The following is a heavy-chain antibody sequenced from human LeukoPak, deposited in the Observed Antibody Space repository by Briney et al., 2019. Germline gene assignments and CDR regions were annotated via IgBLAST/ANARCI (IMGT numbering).Heavy chain of an antibody. Sequence: GSSVRLSCKAFGGSFSSEAISWVRQAPGKGLEWMGGIIPIFGTANYAQKFQGRVTITADKSTSTAYMELSSLRSEDTAVYYCGRDPSIAVAGLFDYWGQGTLVTVSS. CDR1: GGSFSSEA. D-gene: IGHD6-19*01. V-gene: IGHV1-69*06. CDR3: GRDPSIAVAGLFDY. J-gene: IGHJ4*02. CDR2: IIPIFGTA.